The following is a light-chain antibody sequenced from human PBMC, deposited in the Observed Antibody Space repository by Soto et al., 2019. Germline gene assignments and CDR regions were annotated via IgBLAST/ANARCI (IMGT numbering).Light chain of an antibody. CDR1: QDISNY. CDR2: DAS. V-gene: IGKV1-33*01. J-gene: IGKJ5*01. CDR3: MQALQSLT. Sequence: DIQMTQSPSSLSASVGDRVTITCQASQDISNYLNRYQQKPGKAPKLLIYDASNLETGVPSRFSGSGSGTDFTLKINRVEAEDVGTYYCMQALQSLTFGQGTRLEIK.